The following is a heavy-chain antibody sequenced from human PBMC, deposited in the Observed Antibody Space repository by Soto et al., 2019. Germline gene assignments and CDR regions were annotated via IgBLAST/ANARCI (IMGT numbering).Heavy chain of an antibody. J-gene: IGHJ4*02. CDR1: GFTFSSFW. D-gene: IGHD3-3*01. Sequence: EVQLVESGGGLVQPGGSLRLSCAASGFTFSSFWMHWVRQAPGKGLVWVSRISGDGNNAVYADSVKGRFTVSRDNAKNTLDLQMNSLRADDTALYYCVRTRGTFLRDGVDYWGPGILVTVSS. CDR3: VRTRGTFLRDGVDY. CDR2: ISGDGNNA. V-gene: IGHV3-74*01.